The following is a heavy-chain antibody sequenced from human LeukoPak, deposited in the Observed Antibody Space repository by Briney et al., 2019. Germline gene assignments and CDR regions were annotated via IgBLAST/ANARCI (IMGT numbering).Heavy chain of an antibody. V-gene: IGHV4-39*07. CDR1: GGSVNSNNYY. D-gene: IGHD5-18*01. J-gene: IGHJ4*02. Sequence: KPSETLSLTCSVSGGSVNSNNYYWGWIRQAPGKGLEWIGNIFYSGSTYYNPSLKSRVTFSLDTSKNQFSLRLNSVTAADTAVYYCARLAPGPGYSYGSGTDYWGQGTLVTVSS. CDR3: ARLAPGPGYSYGSGTDY. CDR2: IFYSGST.